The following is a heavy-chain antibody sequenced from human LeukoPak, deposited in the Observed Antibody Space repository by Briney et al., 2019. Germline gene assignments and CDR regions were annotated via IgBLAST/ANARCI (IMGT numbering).Heavy chain of an antibody. CDR2: IYYSGST. CDR3: ARDSGYDFGGYYYYYYYMDV. V-gene: IGHV4-39*07. Sequence: PSETLSLTCTVSGGSISSSSYYWGWIRQPPGKGLEWIGSIYYSGSTYYNPSLKSRVTISVDTSKNQFSLKLSSVTAADTAVYYCARDSGYDFGGYYYYYYYMDVWGKGTTVTVSS. D-gene: IGHD5-12*01. J-gene: IGHJ6*03. CDR1: GGSISSSSYY.